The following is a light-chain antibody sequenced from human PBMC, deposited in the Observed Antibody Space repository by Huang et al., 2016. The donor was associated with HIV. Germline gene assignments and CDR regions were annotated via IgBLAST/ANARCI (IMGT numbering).Light chain of an antibody. CDR2: GAS. CDR3: QQYGRSLT. J-gene: IGKJ4*01. V-gene: IGKV3-20*01. Sequence: EIVLTQSPGTLSLSPGDRATLSCRARQGVSSNYLAWYQQKPGQAPRLLIYGASSRATDIPDRFSGSGSGIDFTLTISRLEPEYFAVYYCQQYGRSLTFGGGTKVEIK. CDR1: QGVSSNY.